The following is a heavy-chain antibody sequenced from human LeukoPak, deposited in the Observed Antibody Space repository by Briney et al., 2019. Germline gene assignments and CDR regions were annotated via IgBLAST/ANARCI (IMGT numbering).Heavy chain of an antibody. CDR3: ARDWSGDDY. D-gene: IGHD3-3*01. Sequence: GSLRLSCGAPGFTFSSYSMSWVRQAPGKGLEWVSSISSSSTYIYYVDSVKGRFTISRDDAKNSLYLQMNSLRPEDTALYYCARDWSGDDYWGQGTLVTVSS. CDR2: ISSSSTYI. J-gene: IGHJ4*02. CDR1: GFTFSSYS. V-gene: IGHV3-21*01.